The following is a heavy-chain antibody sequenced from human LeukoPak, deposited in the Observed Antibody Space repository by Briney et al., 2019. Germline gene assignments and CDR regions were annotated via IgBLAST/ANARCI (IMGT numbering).Heavy chain of an antibody. V-gene: IGHV4-34*01. Sequence: PSETLSLTCTIYGGSFSGYSWTWIRQPPGEGLEWIGEIKHSGGTNYNPSLKSRVTISVDTSKNQFSLKLSSVTAADTAVYYCARGELRYFDWLPWGQGTLVTVPS. CDR2: IKHSGGT. CDR3: ARGELRYFDWLP. D-gene: IGHD3-9*01. CDR1: GGSFSGYS. J-gene: IGHJ4*02.